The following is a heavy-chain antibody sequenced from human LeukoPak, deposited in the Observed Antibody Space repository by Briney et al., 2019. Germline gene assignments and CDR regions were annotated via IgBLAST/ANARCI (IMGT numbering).Heavy chain of an antibody. J-gene: IGHJ4*02. CDR3: AREAVPAAIPYYFDY. CDR2: ISAYNGNT. CDR1: GYTFTSYG. D-gene: IGHD2-2*01. Sequence: APVKVSCKASGYTFTSYGISWVRQAPGQGLEWMGWISAYNGNTNYAQKLQGRVTMTTDTSTSTAYMELRSLRSDDTAVYYCAREAVPAAIPYYFDYWGQGTLVTVSS. V-gene: IGHV1-18*01.